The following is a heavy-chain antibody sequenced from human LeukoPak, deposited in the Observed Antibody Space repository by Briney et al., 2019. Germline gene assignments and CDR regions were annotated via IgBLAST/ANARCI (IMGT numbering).Heavy chain of an antibody. CDR2: ISYDGSNK. D-gene: IGHD6-19*01. CDR3: ARGSGWYEMRAFDI. V-gene: IGHV3-30*03. J-gene: IGHJ3*02. CDR1: GFTFSGYG. Sequence: GRSLGLSCAASGFTFSGYGMQWVRQAPGKGLEWVAVISYDGSNKYYADSVKGRFTISRGNSKNTLYLQMNSLRAEDTAVYYCARGSGWYEMRAFDIWGQGTMVTASS.